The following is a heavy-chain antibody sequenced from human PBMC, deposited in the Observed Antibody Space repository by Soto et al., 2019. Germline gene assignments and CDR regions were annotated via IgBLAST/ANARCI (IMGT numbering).Heavy chain of an antibody. J-gene: IGHJ3*02. Sequence: GASVQVSCKASGYTFTSYGINWVRQAPGQGLEWMGGFSPEDGETIYAQKFQGRVTMTEDTSTDTAYMELSSLRSEDTAVYYCATYYYDSSGYLGAFDIWGQGTMVTVS. V-gene: IGHV1-24*01. CDR3: ATYYYDSSGYLGAFDI. D-gene: IGHD3-22*01. CDR2: FSPEDGET. CDR1: GYTFTSYG.